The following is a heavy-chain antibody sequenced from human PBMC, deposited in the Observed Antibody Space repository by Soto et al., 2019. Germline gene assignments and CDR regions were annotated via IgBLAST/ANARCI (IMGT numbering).Heavy chain of an antibody. D-gene: IGHD6-13*01. CDR3: ARMYSSSCAY. CDR1: GLTFSTYA. V-gene: IGHV3-23*01. CDR2: ITGSGDRT. Sequence: EVQLLESGGDLVQPGGSLRLSCAASGLTFSTYAMRWVRQAPGKGLEWVSSITGSGDRTYYADSVKGRFTISRDNSQSTMHLQMNSLRAEDTAVYYRARMYSSSCAYWGQGTLVTVSS. J-gene: IGHJ4*02.